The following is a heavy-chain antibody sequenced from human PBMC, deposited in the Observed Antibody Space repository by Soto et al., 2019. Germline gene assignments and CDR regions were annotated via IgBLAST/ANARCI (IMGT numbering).Heavy chain of an antibody. D-gene: IGHD3-10*01. V-gene: IGHV4-39*01. Sequence: PSETLSLTCTVSGGSISSSSYYWGWIRQPPGKGLEWIGSIYYSGSTYYNPSLKSRVTISVDTSKNQFSLKLSSVTAADTAVYYCGGRGYYYGSGSGGEFDYWGQGTLVTVSS. CDR1: GGSISSSSYY. J-gene: IGHJ4*02. CDR2: IYYSGST. CDR3: GGRGYYYGSGSGGEFDY.